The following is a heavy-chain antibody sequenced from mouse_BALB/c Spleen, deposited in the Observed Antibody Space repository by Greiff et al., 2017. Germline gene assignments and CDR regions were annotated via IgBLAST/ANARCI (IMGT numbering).Heavy chain of an antibody. D-gene: IGHD4-1*01. CDR3: ARDRGTWFAY. Sequence: VKLMESGPGLVAPSQSLSITCTVSGFSLTSYGVHWVRQPPGKGLEWLGVIWAGGSTNYNSALMSRLSISKDNSKSQVFLKMSSLQTDDTAMYYCARDRGTWFAYWGQGTLVTVSA. CDR2: IWAGGST. V-gene: IGHV2-9*02. CDR1: GFSLTSYG. J-gene: IGHJ3*01.